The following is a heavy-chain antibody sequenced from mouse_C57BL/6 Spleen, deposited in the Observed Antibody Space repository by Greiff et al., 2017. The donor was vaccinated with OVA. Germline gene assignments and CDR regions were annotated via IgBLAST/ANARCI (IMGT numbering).Heavy chain of an antibody. J-gene: IGHJ3*01. D-gene: IGHD3-2*02. Sequence: VQLQQSGAELVMPGASVKLSCKASGYTFTSYWMHWVKQRPGQGLEWIGEIDPSDSYTNYNQKFKGKSTLTVDKSSSTAYMQLSSLTSEDSAVYYCARRGETAQALWFAYWGQGTLVTVSA. CDR2: IDPSDSYT. V-gene: IGHV1-69*01. CDR1: GYTFTSYW. CDR3: ARRGETAQALWFAY.